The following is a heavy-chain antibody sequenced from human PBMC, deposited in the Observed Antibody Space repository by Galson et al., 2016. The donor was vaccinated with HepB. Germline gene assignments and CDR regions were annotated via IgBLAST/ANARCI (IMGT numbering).Heavy chain of an antibody. Sequence: SLRLSCAASGFTFSSYGMHWVRQAPGKGLEWVSSISSSSSYIYYADSVKGRFTISRDNAKNSLHLQMNSLRAEDTAVYYCARITYDSSGYYPDSWGQGTLVTVSS. CDR1: GFTFSSYG. J-gene: IGHJ4*02. CDR3: ARITYDSSGYYPDS. D-gene: IGHD3-22*01. V-gene: IGHV3-21*01. CDR2: ISSSSSYI.